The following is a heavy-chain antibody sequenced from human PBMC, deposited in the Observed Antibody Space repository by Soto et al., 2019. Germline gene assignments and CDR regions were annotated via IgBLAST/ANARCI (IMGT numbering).Heavy chain of an antibody. V-gene: IGHV3-48*02. CDR3: ARAGPYGGYDTDPVDY. D-gene: IGHD5-12*01. Sequence: AGGSLRLSCAASGSTFSSYSMNWVRQAPGKGLEWVSYISSSSSTIYYADSVKGRFTISRDNAKNSLYLQMNSLRDEDTAVYYCARAGPYGGYDTDPVDYWGQGTLVTVS. CDR2: ISSSSSTI. J-gene: IGHJ4*02. CDR1: GSTFSSYS.